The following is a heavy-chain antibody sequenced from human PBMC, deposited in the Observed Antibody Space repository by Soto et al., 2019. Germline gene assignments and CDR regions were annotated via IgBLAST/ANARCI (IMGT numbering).Heavy chain of an antibody. V-gene: IGHV4-4*07. D-gene: IGHD3-3*01. Sequence: SETLSLTCTVTGGAISGYYWTWIRQSAGGGLEWIGRIYSSGSTNYNPSLKSRVTISLDTSMNHFSLRLSSVTAADTAVYYCARGQRFSDWFDPWGQGTLVTVS. CDR1: GGAISGYY. CDR3: ARGQRFSDWFDP. CDR2: IYSSGST. J-gene: IGHJ5*02.